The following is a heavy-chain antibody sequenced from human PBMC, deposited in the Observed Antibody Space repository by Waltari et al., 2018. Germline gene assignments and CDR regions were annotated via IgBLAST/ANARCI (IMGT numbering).Heavy chain of an antibody. CDR3: AKDRYRSSWTPSYMDV. CDR1: GLRLRSYG. CDR2: FSFDGNNK. J-gene: IGHJ6*03. Sequence: QEQLVDSGGGVVQPGRSLGLSVSAAGLRLRSYGLFWVRQPPGKGLGWVAVFSFDGNNKYHIESLKGRFSISRDNSKNTLFLQMNSLRPEDTAVYYCAKDRYRSSWTPSYMDVWGKGTTVTVSS. D-gene: IGHD2-2*01. V-gene: IGHV3-30*18.